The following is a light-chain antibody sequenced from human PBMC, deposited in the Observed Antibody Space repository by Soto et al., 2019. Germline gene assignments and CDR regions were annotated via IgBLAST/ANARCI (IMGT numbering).Light chain of an antibody. CDR1: QSVSSN. Sequence: EIGMTQSPATLSVSQGERATLSCRASQSVSSNLAWYQQKPGQAPRLLIYGASSRATGIPDRFSGSGSGTDFTLTISRLEPEDFAVYYCQQYGSSSWTFGQGTMVDIK. J-gene: IGKJ1*01. V-gene: IGKV3-20*01. CDR2: GAS. CDR3: QQYGSSSWT.